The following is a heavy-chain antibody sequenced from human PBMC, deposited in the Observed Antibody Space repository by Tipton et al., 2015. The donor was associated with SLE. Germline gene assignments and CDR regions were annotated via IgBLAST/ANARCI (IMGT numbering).Heavy chain of an antibody. Sequence: TLSLTCTVSGGAVSSHYWSWIRQPPGKGLEWIGYIHYSGSTNYNPSLKSRVTISVDTSNNQFSLKLSSVTAADTAVYFCARSDWDYFESWGQGTLVAVSS. V-gene: IGHV4-59*02. D-gene: IGHD3-9*01. J-gene: IGHJ4*02. CDR1: GGAVSSHY. CDR2: IHYSGST. CDR3: ARSDWDYFES.